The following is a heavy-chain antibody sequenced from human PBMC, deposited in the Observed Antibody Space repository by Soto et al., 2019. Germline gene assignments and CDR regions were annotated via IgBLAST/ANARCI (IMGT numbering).Heavy chain of an antibody. V-gene: IGHV4-39*01. J-gene: IGHJ4*02. CDR2: IHYSGST. CDR3: ATQDIAAAANAAADY. CDR1: GGSISSSSYY. Sequence: SETLSLTCTFSGGSISSSSYYWGWIRQPPGKGLEWIGSIHYSGSTYYNPSLKSRVTISVDTSKNQFSLKLSSVTAADTAVYYCATQDIAAAANAAADYWGQGTLVTVSS. D-gene: IGHD6-13*01.